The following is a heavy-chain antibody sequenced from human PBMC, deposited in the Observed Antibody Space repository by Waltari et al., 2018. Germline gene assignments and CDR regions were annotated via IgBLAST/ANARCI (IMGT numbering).Heavy chain of an antibody. Sequence: QVQLQESGPGLVKPSETLSLTCTVSGDSITSYYWSWIRQPAGKGLEWIGRCYTSGHTNYNPSLTSRVTMSVDTSKNHFSLQLNYVTAADTAVYYCAASRLIGPGYSLDIWGKGTTVTISS. CDR3: AASRLIGPGYSLDI. CDR2: CYTSGHT. CDR1: GDSITSYY. J-gene: IGHJ6*03. V-gene: IGHV4-4*07.